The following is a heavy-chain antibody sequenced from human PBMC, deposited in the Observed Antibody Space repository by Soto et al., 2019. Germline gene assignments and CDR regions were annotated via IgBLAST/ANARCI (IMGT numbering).Heavy chain of an antibody. V-gene: IGHV1-69*02. CDR2: IIPILGIA. CDR3: ASPPGYDSSEGLDY. CDR1: GGSLSSHT. D-gene: IGHD3-22*01. Sequence: GAPVEVPCEASGGSLSSHTMSWVRQAPGQGLEWMGRIIPILGIANYAQKLQGRVTITADKSTSTAYMELSSLRSEDTAVYYCASPPGYDSSEGLDYWGQGTLVTVSS. J-gene: IGHJ4*02.